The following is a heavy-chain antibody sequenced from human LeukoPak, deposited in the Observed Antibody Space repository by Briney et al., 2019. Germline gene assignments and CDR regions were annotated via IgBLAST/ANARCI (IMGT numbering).Heavy chain of an antibody. CDR2: INHSGST. CDR1: GGSFSGCY. V-gene: IGHV4-34*01. CDR3: ARANRYFGF. J-gene: IGHJ4*02. Sequence: PSETLSLTCAVYGGSFSGCYWSWIRQPPGKGLEWIGEINHSGSTNYNPSLKSRVTISVDTSKNQFSLKLSSVTAADTAVYYCARANRYFGFWGQGTLVTVSS. D-gene: IGHD2/OR15-2a*01.